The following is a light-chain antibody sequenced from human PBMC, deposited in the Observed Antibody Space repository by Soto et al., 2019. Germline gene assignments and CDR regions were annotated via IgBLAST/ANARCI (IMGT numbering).Light chain of an antibody. V-gene: IGKV1-5*01. CDR2: DAS. CDR3: HQYNSY. J-gene: IGKJ2*01. Sequence: DVHMTQSPSSLSASVGDRVTITCRASESIATWLAWYQQKPGQAPKLLIYDASRLESGVPSRFSGGGSGTEFTLTISGLQPEDFATYYCHQYNSYFGPGTKLEIK. CDR1: ESIATW.